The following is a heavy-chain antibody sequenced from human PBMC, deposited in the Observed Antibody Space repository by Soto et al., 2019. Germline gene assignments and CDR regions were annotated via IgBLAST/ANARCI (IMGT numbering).Heavy chain of an antibody. V-gene: IGHV4-39*07. CDR2: IYYSGST. Sequence: SETLSLTCTVSGGSISSSSYYWGWIRQPPGKGLEWIGSIYYSGSTYYNPSLKSRVTISVDTSKNQFSLKLSSVTAADTAVYYCAEASSSWYYFDYWGQGTLVTVSS. J-gene: IGHJ4*02. D-gene: IGHD6-13*01. CDR1: GGSISSSSYY. CDR3: AEASSSWYYFDY.